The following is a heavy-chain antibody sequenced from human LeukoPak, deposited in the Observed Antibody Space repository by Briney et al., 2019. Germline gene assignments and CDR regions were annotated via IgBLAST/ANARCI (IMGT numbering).Heavy chain of an antibody. CDR1: GYSFTSYW. Sequence: GESLKISCKGSGYSFTSYWIGWVRQMPGKGLEWMGIIYPGDSDTRYSPSFQGQVTISADKSISTAYLQWSSLKVSDTAMYYCARVYYDSSGYPSYYFDYWGQGTLVTVSS. CDR2: IYPGDSDT. CDR3: ARVYYDSSGYPSYYFDY. V-gene: IGHV5-51*01. J-gene: IGHJ4*02. D-gene: IGHD3-22*01.